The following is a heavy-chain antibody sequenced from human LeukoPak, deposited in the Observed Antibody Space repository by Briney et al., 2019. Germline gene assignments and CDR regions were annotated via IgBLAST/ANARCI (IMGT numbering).Heavy chain of an antibody. CDR3: ARDSWSVGAFKDV. J-gene: IGHJ6*04. CDR1: GFTFSYNA. V-gene: IGHV3-30*03. Sequence: PGGSLRLSCAASGFTFSYNAMHWVRQAPGKGLEWVALISVDGSNKYYADSVKGRFTISRDNSKNTLFLQMNSLRAEDTAVYYCARDSWSVGAFKDVWGKGTTVTVSS. D-gene: IGHD2-15*01. CDR2: ISVDGSNK.